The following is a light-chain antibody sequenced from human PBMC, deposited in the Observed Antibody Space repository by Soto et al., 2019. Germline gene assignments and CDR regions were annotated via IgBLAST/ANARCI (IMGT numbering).Light chain of an antibody. J-gene: IGKJ2*01. CDR1: QSISSW. Sequence: IQMTQSPSTLSASVGDRVTITCRASQSISSWLAWYQQKPGKGPKLLIYDAASLESGVPSRFGGGGSGREFPLTCSSVQPDEFASYYCQQYTRYSVTFGQGTKLEIK. CDR3: QQYTRYSVT. V-gene: IGKV1-5*01. CDR2: DAA.